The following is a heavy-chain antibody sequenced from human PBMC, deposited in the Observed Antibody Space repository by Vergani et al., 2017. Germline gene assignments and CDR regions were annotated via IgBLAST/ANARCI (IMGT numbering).Heavy chain of an antibody. CDR3: ARLSYDTTPYLQGGYDC. CDR2: ISARYPST. V-gene: IGHV3-23*04. J-gene: IGHJ4*02. CDR1: GFSLSRFW. Sequence: VQLVESGGGVVQPGGSLRLSCAASGFSLSRFWMSWVRQAPGKGLEWVSAISARYPSTYYADSVKGRFTISRDNSKNMLYLQMNSLRAEDTAVYYCARLSYDTTPYLQGGYDCWGQGTLVSVSS. D-gene: IGHD3-22*01.